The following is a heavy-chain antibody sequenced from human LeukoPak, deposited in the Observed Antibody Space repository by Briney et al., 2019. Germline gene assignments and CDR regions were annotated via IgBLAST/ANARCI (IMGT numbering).Heavy chain of an antibody. CDR2: IRYDGRNK. J-gene: IGHJ4*02. V-gene: IGHV3-30*02. CDR1: GFSFSSYA. Sequence: GGSLRLSCAASGFSFSSYAMHWVRQAPGRGLEWVAFIRYDGRNKYYTDSVKGRFTISRDNSKNTLYLQMNSLRAEDTSVYYCAKDLGDSGPTPDSDYWGQGALVTVSS. D-gene: IGHD1-26*01. CDR3: AKDLGDSGPTPDSDY.